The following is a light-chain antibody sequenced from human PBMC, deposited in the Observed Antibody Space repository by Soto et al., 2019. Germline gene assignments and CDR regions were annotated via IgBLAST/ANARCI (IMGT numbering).Light chain of an antibody. CDR2: GAT. Sequence: THSPHTLSLSPGKSPPLFCVSSQTVSSSSAWYQQKPGQAPRLLIHGATTRATGIPARCSGSGSGKEFTLTSSSLQSEDFAVYYRQQYNNWPRTFGQGTKVDI. V-gene: IGKV3-15*01. CDR3: QQYNNWPRT. CDR1: QTVSSS. J-gene: IGKJ1*01.